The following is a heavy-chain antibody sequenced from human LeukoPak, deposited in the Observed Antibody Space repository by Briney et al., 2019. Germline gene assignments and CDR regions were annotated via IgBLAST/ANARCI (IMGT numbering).Heavy chain of an antibody. D-gene: IGHD2-2*02. CDR2: INPNSGGT. Sequence: ASVKVSCKASGYTFTGYYMHWVRQAPGQGLEWMGWINPNSGGTNYAQKLQGRVTMTTDTSTSTAYMELRSLRSDDTAVYYCAREYGGYCSSTNCYNSFRWFDPWGQGTLVTVSS. J-gene: IGHJ5*02. CDR3: AREYGGYCSSTNCYNSFRWFDP. CDR1: GYTFTGYY. V-gene: IGHV1-2*02.